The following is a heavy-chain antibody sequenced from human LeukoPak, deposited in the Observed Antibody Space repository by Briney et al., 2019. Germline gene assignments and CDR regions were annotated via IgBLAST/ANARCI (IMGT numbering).Heavy chain of an antibody. J-gene: IGHJ3*02. Sequence: GGSLRLSCAASGFTVSSNYMSWVRQAPGKGLEWASVIYSGGSTYYADSVKGRFTISRDNSKNTLYLQMNSLRAEDTAVYYCVRDSYGVTDAFDIWGQGTMVTVSS. CDR3: VRDSYGVTDAFDI. D-gene: IGHD4-17*01. CDR1: GFTVSSNY. V-gene: IGHV3-66*01. CDR2: IYSGGST.